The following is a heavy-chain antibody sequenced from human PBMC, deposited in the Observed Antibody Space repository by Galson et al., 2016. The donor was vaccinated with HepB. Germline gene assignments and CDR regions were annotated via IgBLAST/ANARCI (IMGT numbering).Heavy chain of an antibody. V-gene: IGHV3-48*02. D-gene: IGHD3-9*01. CDR1: GFSFSRNN. CDR2: ISGSTTTI. J-gene: IGHJ2*01. Sequence: SLRLSCAASGFSFSRNNMNWIRQAPGKGLEWVSRISGSTTTISYADSVKGRFTISRDNAKNSLYLQMNSLRDEDTAVYYCARDHHYDILTGYRHPYCYFDLWGRGTLVTVSS. CDR3: ARDHHYDILTGYRHPYCYFDL.